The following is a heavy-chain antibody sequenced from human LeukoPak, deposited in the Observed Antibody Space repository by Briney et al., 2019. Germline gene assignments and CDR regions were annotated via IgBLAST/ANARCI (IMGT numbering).Heavy chain of an antibody. CDR1: GGSFSGYY. V-gene: IGHV4-34*01. CDR3: ARGERGVRGVPNKALHFDY. D-gene: IGHD3-10*01. CDR2: INQSGSA. J-gene: IGHJ4*02. Sequence: SETLSLTCAVYGGSFSGYYWTWIRQPPGKGLEWIGEINQSGSANYNPSLKSRVTISKDMSKKQFSLKLTSVTAADTAVYYCARGERGVRGVPNKALHFDYWGQGTLVTVSS.